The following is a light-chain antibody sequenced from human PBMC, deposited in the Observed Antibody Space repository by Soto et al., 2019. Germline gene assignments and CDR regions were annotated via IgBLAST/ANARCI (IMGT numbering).Light chain of an antibody. CDR3: HSRA. CDR2: KAS. V-gene: IGKV4-1*01. CDR1: QSVLFTSSNKNF. J-gene: IGKJ5*01. Sequence: DTVMTQSPDSLAVSLGERATINCKSSQSVLFTSSNKNFLTWYQQKPGKAPKLLIYKASTLKSGVPSRFSGSGSETELTLTISRLQPDDFATYFCHSRAFGQGTRLEIK.